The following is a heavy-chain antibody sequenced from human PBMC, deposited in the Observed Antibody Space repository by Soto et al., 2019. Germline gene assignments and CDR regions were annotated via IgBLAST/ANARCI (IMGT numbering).Heavy chain of an antibody. Sequence: GESLKISCKGSGYSFTSYWIGWVRQMPGKGLEWMGTIYPGDSDTRYSPSFQGQVTISADKSISTAYLQWSSLKASDTAMYYCARIRATPYYYYYYGMDVWGQGTTVTVSS. J-gene: IGHJ6*02. CDR3: ARIRATPYYYYYYGMDV. CDR2: IYPGDSDT. CDR1: GYSFTSYW. D-gene: IGHD5-12*01. V-gene: IGHV5-51*01.